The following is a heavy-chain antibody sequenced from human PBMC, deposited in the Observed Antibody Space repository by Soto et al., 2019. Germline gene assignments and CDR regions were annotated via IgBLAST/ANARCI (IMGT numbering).Heavy chain of an antibody. CDR1: GYTITSYG. J-gene: IGHJ6*03. V-gene: IGHV1-18*01. D-gene: IGHD2-15*01. CDR3: ARAYSYCSGGSCYSFYYYYYMDV. Sequence: SVKVSCKASGYTITSYGSSWVRQAPGQGLEWMGWISAYNGNTNCAQKLQGRVTMTTDTSTSTAYMELRSLRSDDTAVYYCARAYSYCSGGSCYSFYYYYYMDVWGKGTTVTVSS. CDR2: ISAYNGNT.